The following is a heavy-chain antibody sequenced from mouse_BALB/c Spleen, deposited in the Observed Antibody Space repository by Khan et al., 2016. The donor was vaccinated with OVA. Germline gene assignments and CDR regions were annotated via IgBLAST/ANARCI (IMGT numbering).Heavy chain of an antibody. CDR2: ISPGSGDT. D-gene: IGHD1-2*01. J-gene: IGHJ3*01. CDR3: ARRNYFGYTFAY. CDR1: GYTFTDYY. Sequence: QVQLQQSGAELARPGASVKLSCKASGYTFTDYYINWVKQRTGQGLEWIGEISPGSGDTYYNERFKGKATLTAVNSSSTAYMQLSSLTSEASAVYFCARRNYFGYTFAYWGQGTLVTVSA. V-gene: IGHV1-77*01.